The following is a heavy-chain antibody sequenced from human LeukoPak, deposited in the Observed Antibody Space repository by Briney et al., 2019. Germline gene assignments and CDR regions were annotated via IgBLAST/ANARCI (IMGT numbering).Heavy chain of an antibody. CDR3: AFIAAAYYGMDV. V-gene: IGHV3-66*01. D-gene: IGHD6-13*01. Sequence: GGSLRLSCAASGFTVSSNYMSWVRQAPGKGLEWVSVIYSGGSTYCADSVKGRFTISRDNSKNTLYLQMNSLRAEDTAVYYCAFIAAAYYGMDVWGQGTTVTVSS. CDR1: GFTVSSNY. J-gene: IGHJ6*02. CDR2: IYSGGST.